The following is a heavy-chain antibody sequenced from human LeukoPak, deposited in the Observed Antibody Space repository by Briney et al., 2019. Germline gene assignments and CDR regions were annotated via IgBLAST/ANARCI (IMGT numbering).Heavy chain of an antibody. CDR3: ATSGGSYWS. CDR2: ISTRSSYI. V-gene: IGHV3-21*04. J-gene: IGHJ5*02. D-gene: IGHD1-26*01. Sequence: GGSLRLSCVASGFTFSSCSMNWVRQGPGKGLEWVSSISTRSSYIYYADSVKGRFTISRDNARNTLYLEMNSLRAKDTAVYYCATSGGSYWSWGQGTLVTVSS. CDR1: GFTFSSCS.